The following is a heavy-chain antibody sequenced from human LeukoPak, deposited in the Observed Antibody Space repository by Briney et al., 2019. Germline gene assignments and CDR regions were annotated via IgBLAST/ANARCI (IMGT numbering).Heavy chain of an antibody. CDR3: ARVDITMVRGVLQSSDY. CDR2: IKEDGSEK. J-gene: IGHJ4*02. V-gene: IGHV3-7*01. Sequence: GGSLRLSCAASGFTFNRDWTAWVRQAPGKGLEWVANIKEDGSEKNYVDSVKGRFTISRDNAKNSLYLQMNSLRAEDTAVYYCARVDITMVRGVLQSSDYWGQGTLVTVSS. CDR1: GFTFNRDW. D-gene: IGHD3-10*01.